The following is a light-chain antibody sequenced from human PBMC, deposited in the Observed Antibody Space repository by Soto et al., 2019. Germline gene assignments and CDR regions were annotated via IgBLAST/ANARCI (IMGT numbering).Light chain of an antibody. V-gene: IGKV3-20*01. Sequence: EIVLTQSAGTLSLSPGERATLSCRASQTVSGSYLAWFQQKPGQAPRLLIYAASTRAAGVPDRFSGSGSGTDFSLTINRLEPEDFAVYYCEHSGPAPWTFGQGTKVEIK. CDR2: AAS. CDR1: QTVSGSY. J-gene: IGKJ1*01. CDR3: EHSGPAPWT.